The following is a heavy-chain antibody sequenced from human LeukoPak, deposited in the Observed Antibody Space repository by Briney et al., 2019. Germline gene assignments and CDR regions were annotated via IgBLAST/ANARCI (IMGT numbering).Heavy chain of an antibody. Sequence: GGSLRLSCAASGFTFSSYWMSWVRQAPGKGLEWVANIKQDGSEKYYVDSVKGRFTISRDNAKNTMYLQMNNLRVENTALYFCHPLGYTSNWGQGTLVTVSS. D-gene: IGHD6-19*01. V-gene: IGHV3-7*01. CDR2: IKQDGSEK. CDR3: HPLGYTSN. J-gene: IGHJ4*02. CDR1: GFTFSSYW.